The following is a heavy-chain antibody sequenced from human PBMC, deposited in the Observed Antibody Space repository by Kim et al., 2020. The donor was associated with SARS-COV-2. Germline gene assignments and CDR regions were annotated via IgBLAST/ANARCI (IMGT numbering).Heavy chain of an antibody. CDR2: IYPGDSDT. J-gene: IGHJ6*02. Sequence: GESLKISCKGSGYSFTSYWIGWVRQMPGKGLEWMGIIYPGDSDTRYSPSFQGQVTITADKSISTAYLQWSSLKASDTAMYYCARQGASYDFWSAPWDYYYYGMDVWGQGTTVTVSS. D-gene: IGHD3-3*01. V-gene: IGHV5-51*01. CDR1: GYSFTSYW. CDR3: ARQGASYDFWSAPWDYYYYGMDV.